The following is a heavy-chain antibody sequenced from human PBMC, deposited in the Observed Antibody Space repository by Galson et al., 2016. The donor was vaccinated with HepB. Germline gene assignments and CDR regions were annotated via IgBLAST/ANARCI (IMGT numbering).Heavy chain of an antibody. CDR1: GFTFSGSH. D-gene: IGHD3-3*01. J-gene: IGHJ4*02. CDR3: SRQDFAVTDY. CDR2: IRTKFDSYAT. V-gene: IGHV3-73*01. Sequence: SLRLSCAASGFTFSGSHMHWVRQASGKGLEWVGHIRTKFDSYATAYAASVKGRFTISRDASKNTAYLQMNSLRIEDTAVYYCSRQDFAVTDYWGQGSLVTVSS.